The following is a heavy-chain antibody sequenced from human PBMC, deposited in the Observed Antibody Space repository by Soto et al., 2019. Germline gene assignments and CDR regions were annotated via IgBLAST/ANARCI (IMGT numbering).Heavy chain of an antibody. CDR3: TKPSGGYYYYGMDV. J-gene: IGHJ6*02. CDR1: GFTFGDYA. Sequence: GGSLRLSCTASGFTFGDYAMSWFRQAPGKGLKWVGFIRSKAYGGTTEYAASVKGRFTISRDDSKSIAYLQMNSLKTEDTAVYYCTKPSGGYYYYGMDVWGQGTTVTVSS. V-gene: IGHV3-49*03. D-gene: IGHD2-15*01. CDR2: IRSKAYGGTT.